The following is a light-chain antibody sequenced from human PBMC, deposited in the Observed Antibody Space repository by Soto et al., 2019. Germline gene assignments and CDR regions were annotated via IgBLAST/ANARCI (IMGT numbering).Light chain of an antibody. CDR1: QSIGRW. V-gene: IGKV1-5*01. CDR2: DAS. J-gene: IGKJ1*01. CDR3: QQYNSYWT. Sequence: DIQMTQSPSTLSASVGDRVTITCRASQSIGRWLAWYQQKPGKGPKLLIYDASSLESGVPSRFSGSGSGTEFTLTISSLQPDDFATYYFQQYNSYWTFGQGTKVEIK.